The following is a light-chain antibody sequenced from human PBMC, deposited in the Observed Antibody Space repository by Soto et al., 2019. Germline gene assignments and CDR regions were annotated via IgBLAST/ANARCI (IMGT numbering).Light chain of an antibody. CDR3: QQYNNWPRIT. V-gene: IGKV3-15*01. CDR2: GSS. J-gene: IGKJ5*01. Sequence: EIVMTQSPATLSVSPGERATLSCRASQSISSNLAWYQQKAGQAPRLLFYGSSNRATGIPARFSGSGSGTEFSLAISSLQSEDFAVYYCQQYNNWPRITFGQGTRLEIK. CDR1: QSISSN.